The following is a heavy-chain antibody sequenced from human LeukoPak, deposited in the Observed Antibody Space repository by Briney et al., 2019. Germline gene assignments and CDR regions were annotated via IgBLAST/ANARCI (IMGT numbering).Heavy chain of an antibody. CDR3: PRLGDSDILTGYHNVINRIDY. V-gene: IGHV4-39*01. D-gene: IGHD3-9*01. CDR2: IYYSGST. Sequence: SENLSLTCTVSGCSISSSSYYWGWIRQPPGKVLERIGGIYYSGSTYYNPSLKSRVTISVDTSKNQFSLKLSSVTAADTAMYYCPRLGDSDILTGYHNVINRIDYWGQGTLVTVSS. J-gene: IGHJ4*02. CDR1: GCSISSSSYY.